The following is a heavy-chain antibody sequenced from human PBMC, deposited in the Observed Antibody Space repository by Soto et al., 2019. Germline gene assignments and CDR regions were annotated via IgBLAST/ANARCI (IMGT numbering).Heavy chain of an antibody. Sequence: EVQLLESGGGLVQPGGSLRLSCAASGFTFSSYAMSWVRQAPGKGLEWVSAISGSGGSTYYADSVKGRFTISRDNSKNTLDLQMNSLRAEDTAVYYCAKDFDCSGGSCLPRDWFDPWGQGTLVTVSS. D-gene: IGHD2-15*01. CDR1: GFTFSSYA. CDR2: ISGSGGST. J-gene: IGHJ5*02. CDR3: AKDFDCSGGSCLPRDWFDP. V-gene: IGHV3-23*01.